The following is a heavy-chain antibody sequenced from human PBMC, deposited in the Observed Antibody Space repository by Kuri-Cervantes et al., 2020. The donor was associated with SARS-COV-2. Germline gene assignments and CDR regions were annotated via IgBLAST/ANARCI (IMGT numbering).Heavy chain of an antibody. CDR2: ISGSGGST. V-gene: IGHV3-23*01. J-gene: IGHJ2*01. CDR3: ARNPTYGDYPYWYFDL. CDR1: GFTFNAYS. Sequence: GGSLRLSCSASGFTFNAYSMHWVRQAPGKGLEWVSAISGSGGSTYYADSVKGRFTISRDNSKNTLYLQMNSLRAEDTAVYYCARNPTYGDYPYWYFDLWGRGTLVTVSS. D-gene: IGHD4-17*01.